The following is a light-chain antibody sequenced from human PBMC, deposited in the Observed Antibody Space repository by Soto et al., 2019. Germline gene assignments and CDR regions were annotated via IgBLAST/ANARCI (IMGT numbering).Light chain of an antibody. Sequence: QSVLTQPPSASGSPGQSVAISCTGTSSDVGAYNYVSWYQQHPGKAPKLMISEVNKRPSGVPDRFSGSKSGNTASLTVSGLQAEDEADYYCSSFAANPVFGGGTKVTVL. V-gene: IGLV2-8*01. CDR3: SSFAANPV. CDR2: EVN. J-gene: IGLJ3*02. CDR1: SSDVGAYNY.